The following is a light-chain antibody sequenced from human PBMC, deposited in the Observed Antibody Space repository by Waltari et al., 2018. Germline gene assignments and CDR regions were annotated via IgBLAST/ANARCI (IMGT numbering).Light chain of an antibody. CDR3: NSRDSSGNHVV. Sequence: SSELTQDPAVSVALGQTVRIPCQGDSLRSYYASWYQQKPGQAPVLVIYGKNNRPSGIQDRFSGSSSGNTASLTITGAQAEDEADYYCNSRDSSGNHVVFGGGTKLTVL. CDR1: SLRSYY. V-gene: IGLV3-19*01. J-gene: IGLJ2*01. CDR2: GKN.